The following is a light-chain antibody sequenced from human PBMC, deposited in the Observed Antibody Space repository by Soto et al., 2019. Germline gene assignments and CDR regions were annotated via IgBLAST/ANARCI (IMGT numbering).Light chain of an antibody. CDR1: SSNIGSNT. CDR3: AAWDDSLNGPV. Sequence: QSVLTQPPSASGTPGQRVTISCSGSSSNIGSNTVNWYQQLPGTAPKVLIYSNTQRASGVPDRFSGSQSGTSASLAISGLHSEDEADYYRAAWDDSLNGPVFGGGTKLTVL. J-gene: IGLJ2*01. CDR2: SNT. V-gene: IGLV1-44*01.